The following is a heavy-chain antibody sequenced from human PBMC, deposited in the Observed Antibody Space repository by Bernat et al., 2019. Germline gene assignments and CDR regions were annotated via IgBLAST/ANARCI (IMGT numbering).Heavy chain of an antibody. D-gene: IGHD6-13*01. Sequence: QVQLVQSGAEVKKPGSSVKVSCKASGCTFSSYAISWVRQAPGQGLEWMGGIIPIFGTANYAQKYKGRVTITADESTSTAYMELSSLRSEDTAVYYWARPSREQQLVHYPQYYFDYWGQGTLVTVSS. CDR1: GCTFSSYA. CDR3: ARPSREQQLVHYPQYYFDY. V-gene: IGHV1-69*01. J-gene: IGHJ4*02. CDR2: IIPIFGTA.